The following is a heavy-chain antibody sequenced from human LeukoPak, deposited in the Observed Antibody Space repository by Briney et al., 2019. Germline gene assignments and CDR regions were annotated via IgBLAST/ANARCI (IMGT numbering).Heavy chain of an antibody. D-gene: IGHD3-9*01. Sequence: GSLRLSCAASGFTFSSYSMNWVRQAPGKGLEWVSSISSSSSYIYYADSVKGRFTVSRDNSRNTLYLQMNSLRAEDTAVHYCAKDRSTYNVLTGYQESWGQGTLVTVSS. J-gene: IGHJ5*02. CDR2: ISSSSSYI. CDR1: GFTFSSYS. V-gene: IGHV3-21*06. CDR3: AKDRSTYNVLTGYQES.